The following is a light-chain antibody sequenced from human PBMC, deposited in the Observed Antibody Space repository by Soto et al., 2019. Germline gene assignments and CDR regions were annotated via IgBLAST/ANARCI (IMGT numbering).Light chain of an antibody. J-gene: IGLJ1*01. V-gene: IGLV1-40*01. CDR1: SSNIGAGYD. CDR3: QSYDSSLSGYV. CDR2: GNT. Sequence: QSVLTQPPSVSGAPGQRVTISCTGSSSNIGAGYDVHWYHQLPGTAPKLLIYGNTNRPSGVPDRFSGSKSGTSASLAITGLRAEDEADYYCQSYDSSLSGYVFGAGTKLTVL.